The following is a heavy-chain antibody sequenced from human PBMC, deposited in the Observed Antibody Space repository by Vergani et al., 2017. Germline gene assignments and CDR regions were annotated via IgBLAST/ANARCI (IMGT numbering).Heavy chain of an antibody. J-gene: IGHJ6*02. CDR1: GGTFSSYA. Sequence: QVQLVQSGAEVKKPGSSVKVSCKASGGTFSSYAISWVRQAPGQGLEWMGWINPNSGGTNYAQKFQGRVTMTRDTSISTAYMELSRLRSDDTAVYYCARPFTTPTGYYGMDVWGQGTTVTVSS. D-gene: IGHD3-3*01. V-gene: IGHV1-2*02. CDR2: INPNSGGT. CDR3: ARPFTTPTGYYGMDV.